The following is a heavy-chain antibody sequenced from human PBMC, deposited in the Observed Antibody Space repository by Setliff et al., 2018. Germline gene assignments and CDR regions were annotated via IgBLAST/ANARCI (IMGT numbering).Heavy chain of an antibody. D-gene: IGHD3-3*01. J-gene: IGHJ4*02. Sequence: GASVKVSCKASGYNFTNYGLSWVRQTPGHGLEWMEWISAYNGKTNYEQKFQGRVTITADEATSTAYMELSSLRSEDTAVYYCASSGGDTIFGVVMSTSYYFDYWGQGTLVTVSS. V-gene: IGHV1-18*01. CDR2: ISAYNGKT. CDR3: ASSGGDTIFGVVMSTSYYFDY. CDR1: GYNFTNYG.